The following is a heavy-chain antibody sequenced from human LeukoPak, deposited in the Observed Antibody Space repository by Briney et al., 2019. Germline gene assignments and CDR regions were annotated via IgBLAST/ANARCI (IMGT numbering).Heavy chain of an antibody. CDR3: ARGLTRGYCSSTSCFRNPYNWFDP. V-gene: IGHV4-34*01. CDR2: INHSGST. J-gene: IGHJ5*02. D-gene: IGHD2-2*01. CDR1: GGSFSGYY. Sequence: SETLSLTCAVYGGSFSGYYWSWIRQPPGKGLEWIGEINHSGSTNYNPSLKSRVTISVDTSKNQFSLKPSSVTAADTAVYYCARGLTRGYCSSTSCFRNPYNWFDPWGQGTLATVSS.